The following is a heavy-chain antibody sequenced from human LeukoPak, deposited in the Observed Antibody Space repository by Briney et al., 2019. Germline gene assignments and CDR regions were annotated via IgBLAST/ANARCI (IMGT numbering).Heavy chain of an antibody. CDR3: ARRMWDSSAWSSDY. CDR1: GGSISSETYY. D-gene: IGHD6-19*01. J-gene: IGHJ4*02. CDR2: IYYSGSP. V-gene: IGHV4-39*01. Sequence: SETLSLSCTVSGGSISSETYYWGWIRQPPGQGLEWIGNIYYSGSPYYNPSLKSRITISVDTSKNQFSLKLSSVTAADTAVYYCARRMWDSSAWSSDYWGQGTLVTVSS.